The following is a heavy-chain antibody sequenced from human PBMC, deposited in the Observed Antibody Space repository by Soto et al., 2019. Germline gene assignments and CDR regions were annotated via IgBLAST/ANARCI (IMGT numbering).Heavy chain of an antibody. D-gene: IGHD3-10*01. V-gene: IGHV1-46*01. CDR1: GYTFTSYY. J-gene: IGHJ5*02. CDR2: INPSGGST. CDR3: ARVSTDGSGSYYTYNWFDP. Sequence: ASVKVSCKASGYTFTSYYMHWVRQAPGQGLEWMGIINPSGGSTSYAQKFQGRVTMTRDTSTSTVYMELSSLRSEDTAVYYCARVSTDGSGSYYTYNWFDPWGQGTLVTVSS.